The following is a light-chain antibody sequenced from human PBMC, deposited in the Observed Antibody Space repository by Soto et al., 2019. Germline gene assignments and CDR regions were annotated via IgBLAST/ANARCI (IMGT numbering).Light chain of an antibody. CDR1: SSDVGGYNY. CDR3: SSYTSSSPVV. V-gene: IGLV2-14*01. CDR2: DVS. J-gene: IGLJ2*01. Sequence: QSVLTQPASVSGSPGQSITISCTGTSSDVGGYNYVSWYQQHPGKAPKLLIYDVSDRPSGVSDRFSGSKSGNTASLTISGLKAEDEADYYCSSYTSSSPVVFGGGTKPTVL.